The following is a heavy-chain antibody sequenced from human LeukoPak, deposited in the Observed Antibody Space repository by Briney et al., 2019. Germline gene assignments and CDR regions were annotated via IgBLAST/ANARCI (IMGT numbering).Heavy chain of an antibody. D-gene: IGHD3-3*01. CDR2: ISGSGGST. Sequence: PGGSLRLPCAASGFTFSSYAMSWVRQAPGKGLEWVSAISGSGGSTYYADSVKGRFTISRDNSKNTLYLQMNSLRAEDTAVYYCASTRLYDFWSGYSDYWGQGTLVTVSS. V-gene: IGHV3-23*01. CDR1: GFTFSSYA. CDR3: ASTRLYDFWSGYSDY. J-gene: IGHJ4*02.